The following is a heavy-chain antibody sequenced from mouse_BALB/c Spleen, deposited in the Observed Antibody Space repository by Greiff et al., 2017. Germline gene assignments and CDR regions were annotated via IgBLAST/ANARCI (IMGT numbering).Heavy chain of an antibody. V-gene: IGHV1S22*01. CDR2: IYPGSGST. CDR3: TRDDGYLLDY. CDR1: GYTFTSYW. D-gene: IGHD2-3*01. J-gene: IGHJ2*01. Sequence: LQQPGSELVRPGASVKLSCKASGYTFTSYWMHWVKQRPGQGLEWIGNIYPGSGSTNYDEKFKSKATLTVDTSSSTAYMQLSSLTSEDSAVYYCTRDDGYLLDYWGQGTTRTVSS.